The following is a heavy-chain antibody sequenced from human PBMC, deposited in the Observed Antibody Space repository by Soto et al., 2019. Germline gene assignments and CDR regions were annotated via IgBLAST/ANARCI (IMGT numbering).Heavy chain of an antibody. V-gene: IGHV3-30*18. Sequence: GSLRLSCVASGFTFGRYAMHWVRQPPGRGLEWVAVISYTGANTYYVGSVRGRFTISRDNSKNTLYLQMNSLRAEDTAMYYCAKHMDDSGYFYVEGADHWGQGTLVTVSS. J-gene: IGHJ4*02. CDR3: AKHMDDSGYFYVEGADH. CDR2: ISYTGANT. D-gene: IGHD3-22*01. CDR1: GFTFGRYA.